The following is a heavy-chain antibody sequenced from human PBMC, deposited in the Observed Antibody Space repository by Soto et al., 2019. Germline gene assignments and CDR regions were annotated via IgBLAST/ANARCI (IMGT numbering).Heavy chain of an antibody. Sequence: GGSLRLSCAASGFTFSSYAMSWVRQAPGKGLEWVSAISGSGGSTYYADSVKGRFTISRDNSKNTLYLQMNSLRAEDTAVYYCAKDQSRSSNSPPMPNWGQGTLVTVSS. J-gene: IGHJ4*02. V-gene: IGHV3-23*01. D-gene: IGHD2-2*01. CDR3: AKDQSRSSNSPPMPN. CDR1: GFTFSSYA. CDR2: ISGSGGST.